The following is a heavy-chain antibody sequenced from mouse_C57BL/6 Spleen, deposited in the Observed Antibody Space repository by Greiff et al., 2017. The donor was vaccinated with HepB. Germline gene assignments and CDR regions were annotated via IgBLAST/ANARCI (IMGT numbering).Heavy chain of an antibody. CDR3: ARSGYYKYFDV. CDR1: GYAFSSSW. V-gene: IGHV1-82*01. J-gene: IGHJ1*03. Sequence: VNVVESGPELVKPGASVKISCKASGYAFSSSWMNWVKQRPGKGLEWIGRIYPGDGDTNYNGKFKGKATLTADKSSSTAYMQLSSLTSEDSAVYFCARSGYYKYFDVWGTGTTVTVSS. CDR2: IYPGDGDT. D-gene: IGHD2-3*01.